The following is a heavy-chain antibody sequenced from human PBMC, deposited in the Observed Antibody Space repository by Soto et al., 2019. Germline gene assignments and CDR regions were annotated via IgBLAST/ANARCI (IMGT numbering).Heavy chain of an antibody. CDR1: GFTFTSSA. CDR3: AALRDYGDYAYYYYGMDV. D-gene: IGHD4-17*01. Sequence: SGKVSCKASGFTFTSSAVQWVRQARGQRLEWIGWIVVGSGNTNYAQKFQERVTITRDMSTSTAYMELSSLRSEDTAVYYCAALRDYGDYAYYYYGMDVWGQGTTVTVSS. CDR2: IVVGSGNT. V-gene: IGHV1-58*01. J-gene: IGHJ6*02.